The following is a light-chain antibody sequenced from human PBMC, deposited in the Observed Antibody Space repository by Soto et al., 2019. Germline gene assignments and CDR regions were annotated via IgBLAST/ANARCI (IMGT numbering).Light chain of an antibody. Sequence: QSVLTQSPSASASLGASVKLTCTLSSGHSSYAIAWHQQQPEKGPRYLMKLNSDGSHSKGDGIPDRFSGSSSGAERYLTISSLQSEDEADYYCQTWGTGIXWVXXXXTKLXXL. V-gene: IGLV4-69*01. CDR3: QTWGTGIXWV. J-gene: IGLJ3*02. CDR1: SGHSSYA. CDR2: LNSDGSH.